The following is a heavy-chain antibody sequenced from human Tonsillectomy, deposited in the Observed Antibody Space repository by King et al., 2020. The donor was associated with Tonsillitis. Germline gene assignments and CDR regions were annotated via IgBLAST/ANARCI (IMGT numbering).Heavy chain of an antibody. CDR2: IYWAGDK. CDR3: ARGTIVIVPAAMLEVFDN. D-gene: IGHD2-2*01. V-gene: IGHV2-5*02. Sequence: TLKESGPTLVKTTQTLTLTCTFSGFSLSRSGVSVGWIRQPPGKSLECRALIYWAGDKRYSPSLKSRLTTSKDTSKNQGVLTMTTLDPVETATYFCARGTIVIVPAAMLEVFDNWGQGTLVTVSS. J-gene: IGHJ4*02. CDR1: GFSLSRSGVS.